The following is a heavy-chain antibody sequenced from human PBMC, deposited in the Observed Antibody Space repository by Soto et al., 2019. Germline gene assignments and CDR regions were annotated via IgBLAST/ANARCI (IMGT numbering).Heavy chain of an antibody. Sequence: GASVKVSCKASGFTFTSSAIQWVRQARGQRLEWMGWIVVGSGNTNYAQKFQDRVTFTRDMSTSTAYMVLSSLRSEETAVYYCAASLAELPHDGFDIWGQGTMVTVSS. D-gene: IGHD1-7*01. CDR3: AASLAELPHDGFDI. J-gene: IGHJ3*02. V-gene: IGHV1-58*02. CDR2: IVVGSGNT. CDR1: GFTFTSSA.